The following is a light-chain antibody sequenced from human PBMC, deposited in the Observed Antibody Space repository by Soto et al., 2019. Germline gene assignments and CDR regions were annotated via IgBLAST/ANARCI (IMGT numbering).Light chain of an antibody. J-gene: IGLJ2*01. CDR3: SSYTSSILGV. Sequence: QSVLTQPASVSGSPGQSITISCTGTSSDVGGYNYVSCYQQYPGKAPKLMIYGVSNRPSGVSIRFSGSKSGNTASLTISGLQAEGEADYYCSSYTSSILGVLGVGTQLNV. CDR1: SSDVGGYNY. CDR2: GVS. V-gene: IGLV2-14*01.